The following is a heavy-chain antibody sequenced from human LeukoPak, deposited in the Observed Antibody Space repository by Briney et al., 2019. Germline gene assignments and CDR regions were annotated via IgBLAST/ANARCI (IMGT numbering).Heavy chain of an antibody. J-gene: IGHJ4*02. CDR3: ARVRRAYCGGDCWIQAGGFDY. V-gene: IGHV1-2*02. CDR2: INPNSGGT. Sequence: ASVKVSCKASGYTFTGYYMHWVRQAPGQGLEWMGWINPNSGGTNYVQKFQGRVTMTRDTSISTAYMELSRLRSDDTAVYYCARVRRAYCGGDCWIQAGGFDYWGQGTLVTVSS. D-gene: IGHD2-21*02. CDR1: GYTFTGYY.